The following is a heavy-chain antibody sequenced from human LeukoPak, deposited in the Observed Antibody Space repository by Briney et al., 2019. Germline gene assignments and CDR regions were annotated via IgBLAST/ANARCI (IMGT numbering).Heavy chain of an antibody. V-gene: IGHV1-46*01. D-gene: IGHD3-10*01. CDR2: INPSGGST. CDR3: ARTRFPYYRLSVADYYHMDV. CDR1: GYTFTRYY. Sequence: GASVKVSCKASGYTFTRYYMHWVRQAPGQGLEWMGIINPSGGSTTYAQKFQGRVTINADKSTSTVYIELSSLRSEDTAVYYCARTRFPYYRLSVADYYHMDVWGKGTTVTVSS. J-gene: IGHJ6*03.